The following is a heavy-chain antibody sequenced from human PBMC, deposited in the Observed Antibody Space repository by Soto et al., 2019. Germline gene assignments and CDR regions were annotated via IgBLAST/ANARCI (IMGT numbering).Heavy chain of an antibody. CDR1: GFTFSDSY. CDR2: IGRSGSPI. D-gene: IGHD2-15*01. Sequence: GGSLRLSCAASGFTFSDSYMAWIRQAPGKGLQWVSYIGRSGSPIYYADSVEGRFTISRDDAKNSLYLQMNSLRAEDTAVYYCARATRVVGATQDYWGQGTLVTVSS. J-gene: IGHJ4*02. CDR3: ARATRVVGATQDY. V-gene: IGHV3-11*01.